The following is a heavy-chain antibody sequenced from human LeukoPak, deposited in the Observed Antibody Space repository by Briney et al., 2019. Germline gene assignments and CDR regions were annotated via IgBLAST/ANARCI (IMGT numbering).Heavy chain of an antibody. CDR2: IGSSSSYI. CDR3: AKPPTLIGYTDAFDI. CDR1: GFTFSSYS. D-gene: IGHD5-18*01. J-gene: IGHJ3*02. V-gene: IGHV3-21*04. Sequence: GGSLRLSCAASGFTFSSYSMNWVRQAPGKGLEWVSSIGSSSSYIYYADSVKGRFTISRDNSKNTLYLQMNSLRAEDTAVYYCAKPPTLIGYTDAFDIWGQGTMVTVSS.